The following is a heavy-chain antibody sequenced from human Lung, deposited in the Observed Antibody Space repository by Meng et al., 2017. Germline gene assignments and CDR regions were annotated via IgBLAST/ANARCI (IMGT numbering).Heavy chain of an antibody. V-gene: IGHV4-4*02. J-gene: IGHJ3*02. CDR3: ARDRYCSSMNCYDALDI. Sequence: QVQLQESGPGLVKPSGTLSLTCAVPGGSITSNNWWSGVRQPPGKGLEWIGEIYYSGSTNYNPSLMGRLIMSVDKSENRFSLRLSSVTAADTAVYYCARDRYCSSMNCYDALDIWGQGTLVTVSS. D-gene: IGHD2-2*01. CDR2: IYYSGST. CDR1: GGSITSNNW.